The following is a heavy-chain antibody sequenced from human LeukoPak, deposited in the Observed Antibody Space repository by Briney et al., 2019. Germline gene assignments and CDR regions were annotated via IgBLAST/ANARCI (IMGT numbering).Heavy chain of an antibody. CDR3: ARDSGFGELFPDAFDI. D-gene: IGHD3-10*01. J-gene: IGHJ3*02. V-gene: IGHV4-34*01. CDR2: SGHRGGT. Sequence: SETLSLTCAVYGGSLNGHYWSWIRQPPGKGLEWIGESGHRGGTKFNPSLKSRVTISADTSKNQFSLKLSSVTAADTAVYYCARDSGFGELFPDAFDIWGQGTMVTVSS. CDR1: GGSLNGHY.